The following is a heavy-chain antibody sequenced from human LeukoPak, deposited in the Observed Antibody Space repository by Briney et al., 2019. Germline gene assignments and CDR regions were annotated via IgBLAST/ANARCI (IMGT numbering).Heavy chain of an antibody. V-gene: IGHV4-59*01. D-gene: IGHD6-19*01. CDR1: GGSISSYY. CDR2: IYYSGST. CDR3: ARELTVAGSYVS. Sequence: PSETLSLTCTVSGGSISSYYWSWIRQPPGKGLEWIGYIYYSGSTNYNPSLKSRVTISVDTSKNQFSLKLSSVTAADTAVYYCARELTVAGSYVSWGQGTLVTVSS. J-gene: IGHJ5*02.